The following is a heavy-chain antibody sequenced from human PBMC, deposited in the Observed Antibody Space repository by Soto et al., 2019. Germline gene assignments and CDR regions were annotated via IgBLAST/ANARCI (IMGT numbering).Heavy chain of an antibody. Sequence: QVQLVQSGAEVKKPGASVKVSCKASGYTFTSYDINCVRQATGQGLEWMGWMNPNSGNTGYAQKFQGRVTMTRNTSISTAYMELIRLRSAVTAVYYCAREQQVRGLDPWGQGTQVTVSS. CDR1: GYTFTSYD. CDR2: MNPNSGNT. CDR3: AREQQVRGLDP. D-gene: IGHD6-13*01. J-gene: IGHJ5*02. V-gene: IGHV1-8*01.